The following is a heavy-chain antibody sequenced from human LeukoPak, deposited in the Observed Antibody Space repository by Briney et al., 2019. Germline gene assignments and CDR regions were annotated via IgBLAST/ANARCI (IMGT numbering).Heavy chain of an antibody. J-gene: IGHJ2*01. CDR1: GGSIGSYY. V-gene: IGHV4-4*07. D-gene: IGHD3-9*01. CDR3: ARSPYDILTGYYSQSAFYWYFDL. CDR2: IYTSGST. Sequence: KPSETLSLTCTVSGGSIGSYYWSWIRQPAGKGLEWIGRIYTSGSTNYNPSLKSRVTISVDTSKNQFSLKLSSVTAADTAVYYCARSPYDILTGYYSQSAFYWYFDLWGRGTLVTVSS.